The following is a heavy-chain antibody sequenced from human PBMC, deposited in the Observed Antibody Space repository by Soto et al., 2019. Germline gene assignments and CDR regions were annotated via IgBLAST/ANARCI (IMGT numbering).Heavy chain of an antibody. CDR3: ARGGTTRFDY. CDR1: GYTFTSYG. J-gene: IGHJ4*02. D-gene: IGHD1-26*01. CDR2: INPNSGGT. V-gene: IGHV1-2*02. Sequence: ASVKVSCKASGYTFTSYGISWVRQAPGQGLEWMGWINPNSGGTNYAQKFQGRVTMTRDTSISTAYMELSRLRSDDTAVYYCARGGTTRFDYWGQGTLVTVSS.